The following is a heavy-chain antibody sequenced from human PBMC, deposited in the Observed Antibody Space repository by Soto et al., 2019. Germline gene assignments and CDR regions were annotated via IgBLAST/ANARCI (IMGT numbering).Heavy chain of an antibody. CDR2: IKQDGREK. Sequence: DVQMVESGGDLVQPGGSLRLSCAASGFSFSSYWMTWVSQAPGKGLEWVANIKQDGREKYYVASVKGRFTISRDNGKNLLFLQMDSLTPDDTAVYYCAGDGVRNGAYNGWLDPWGQGTLVTVSS. CDR1: GFSFSSYW. J-gene: IGHJ5*02. V-gene: IGHV3-7*03. CDR3: AGDGVRNGAYNGWLDP. D-gene: IGHD3-16*01.